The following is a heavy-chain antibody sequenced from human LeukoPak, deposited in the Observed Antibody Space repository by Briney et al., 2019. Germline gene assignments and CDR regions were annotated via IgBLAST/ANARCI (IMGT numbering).Heavy chain of an antibody. CDR1: GFSFRSSS. Sequence: GGSLRLSCAASGFSFRSSSMNWVRQAPGKGLEWVSFISSSSTYIYYADSMKGRFTISRDNAKNSLFLQMNSLRAEDTAVYYCARGSAVAGQYYYYSYYMDVWGKGTTVTVSS. V-gene: IGHV3-21*01. CDR2: ISSSSTYI. CDR3: ARGSAVAGQYYYYSYYMDV. J-gene: IGHJ6*03. D-gene: IGHD6-19*01.